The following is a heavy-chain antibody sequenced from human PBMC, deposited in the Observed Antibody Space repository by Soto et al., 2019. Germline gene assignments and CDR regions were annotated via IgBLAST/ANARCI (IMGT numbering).Heavy chain of an antibody. J-gene: IGHJ6*03. Sequence: EVQLAESGGGLVQPGGSLRLSCAASGFTFTTYSMNWVRQAPGRGLEWVSYISSSGSAIYYADSVKGQFIISRDNAKNSLYLQMNNLGAEDTAVYYCARGNPVVPLFEYSYYYMDVWGKGTTVTVSS. CDR2: ISSSGSAI. V-gene: IGHV3-48*01. CDR1: GFTFTTYS. CDR3: ARGNPVVPLFEYSYYYMDV. D-gene: IGHD2-8*01.